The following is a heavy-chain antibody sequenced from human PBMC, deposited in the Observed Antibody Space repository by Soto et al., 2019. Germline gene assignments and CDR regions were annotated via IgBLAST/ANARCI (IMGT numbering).Heavy chain of an antibody. CDR2: LYYSGTTYYT. J-gene: IGHJ5*02. D-gene: IGHD2-21*01. CDR3: ARQNDCASKGWFGP. Sequence: SETLSLTCTVSGGSISSSSYYWGWIRQPPGKGLEWIGSLYYSGTTYYTYYNPSLKSRVTIFEDTSKNQFSLKLTSVTAADTAVYYCARQNDCASKGWFGPWGQGTLVTVSS. CDR1: GGSISSSSYY. V-gene: IGHV4-39*01.